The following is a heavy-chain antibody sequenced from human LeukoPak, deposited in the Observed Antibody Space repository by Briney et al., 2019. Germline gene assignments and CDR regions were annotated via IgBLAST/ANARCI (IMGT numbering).Heavy chain of an antibody. Sequence: PGGSLRLSCAASGFIFSSYSMTWVRQAPGKGLEWVSSMSSGSSYISYADSVRGRFTISRDNAKNSLYLQMNSLRAEDTAVYYCARALYSSGWDPRGQGTLVTVSS. CDR1: GFIFSSYS. D-gene: IGHD6-19*01. CDR2: MSSGSSYI. V-gene: IGHV3-21*04. CDR3: ARALYSSGWDP. J-gene: IGHJ5*02.